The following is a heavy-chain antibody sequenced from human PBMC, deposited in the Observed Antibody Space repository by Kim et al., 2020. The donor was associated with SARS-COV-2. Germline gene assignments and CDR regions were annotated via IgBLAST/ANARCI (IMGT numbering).Heavy chain of an antibody. V-gene: IGHV4-61*01. Sequence: SETLSLTCTVSGGSVGSGSYYWNWIRQPPGRGLVWIAFIYYSGSTNYNPSLKSRVIISLDTSKNQFSLKLSSVTAADTAVYYCARGYCSGGNCYYFDYWGQGTLVTVSS. D-gene: IGHD2-15*01. CDR1: GGSVGSGSYY. J-gene: IGHJ4*02. CDR3: ARGYCSGGNCYYFDY. CDR2: IYYSGST.